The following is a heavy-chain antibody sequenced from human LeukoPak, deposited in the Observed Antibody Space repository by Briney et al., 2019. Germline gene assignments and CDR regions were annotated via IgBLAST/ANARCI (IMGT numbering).Heavy chain of an antibody. Sequence: GESLKISCKGSGYSFTSYWIGWVRQMPGKGLEWMGIIYPGDSDTRYSPSFQGQVTIPADKSISTAYLQWSSLKASDTAMYYCARSLGYCSSTSCYTNWFDPWGQGTLVTVSS. V-gene: IGHV5-51*01. CDR1: GYSFTSYW. CDR2: IYPGDSDT. J-gene: IGHJ5*02. D-gene: IGHD2-2*02. CDR3: ARSLGYCSSTSCYTNWFDP.